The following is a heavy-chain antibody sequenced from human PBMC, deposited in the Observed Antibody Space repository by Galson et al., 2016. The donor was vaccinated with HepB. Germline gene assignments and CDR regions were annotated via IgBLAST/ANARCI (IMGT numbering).Heavy chain of an antibody. D-gene: IGHD3-3*01. CDR3: ARSANFWSGYFEY. CDR2: VYYSGSA. Sequence: ETLSLTCTVAGGSISGYYWSWIRQPPGKGLECIWYVYYSGSANYNPSVKSRVTISVDTSKNHFYLKMTWVTAADTAVYYCARSANFWSGYFEYWGQGTLVSVSS. J-gene: IGHJ4*02. V-gene: IGHV4-59*01. CDR1: GGSISGYY.